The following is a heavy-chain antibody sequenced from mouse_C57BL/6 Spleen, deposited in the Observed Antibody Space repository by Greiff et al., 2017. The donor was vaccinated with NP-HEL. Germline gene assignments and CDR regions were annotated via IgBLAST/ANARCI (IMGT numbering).Heavy chain of an antibody. D-gene: IGHD1-1*01. V-gene: IGHV1-52*01. CDR1: GYTFTSYW. CDR3: ARGPFITTVVAEVDY. J-gene: IGHJ2*01. Sequence: QVQLQQPGAELVRPGSSVKLSCKASGYTFTSYWMHWVKQRPIQGLEWIGNIDPSDSETHYNQKFKDKATLTVDKSSSTAYMQLSSLTSEDSAVYYCARGPFITTVVAEVDYWGQGTTLTVSS. CDR2: IDPSDSET.